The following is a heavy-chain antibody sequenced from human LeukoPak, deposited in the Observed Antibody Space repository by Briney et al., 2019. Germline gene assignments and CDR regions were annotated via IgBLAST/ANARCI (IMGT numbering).Heavy chain of an antibody. CDR3: ARARSYYDSSGYGDY. V-gene: IGHV3-48*03. Sequence: GGSLRLSCAASGFTFSSYEMNWVRQAPGKGLEWVSYISSSGSTIYYADSVKGRFTISRDNANNSLYLQMNSLRAEDTAVYYCARARSYYDSSGYGDYWGQGTLVTVSS. CDR1: GFTFSSYE. D-gene: IGHD3-22*01. CDR2: ISSSGSTI. J-gene: IGHJ4*02.